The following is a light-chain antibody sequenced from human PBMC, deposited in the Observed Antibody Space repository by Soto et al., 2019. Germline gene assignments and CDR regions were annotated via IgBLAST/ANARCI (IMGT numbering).Light chain of an antibody. CDR3: QQDITFPFT. V-gene: IGKV1-12*01. CDR2: AAS. Sequence: DIQMTQSPSSVSASVGDRVTITCRASQGLSSWLAWYQQKPGQAPKLLIYAASNLQSGVPSRFSGSGSGTDFTLTINSLQPEDFATYYCQQDITFPFTFGPGTKVGVK. CDR1: QGLSSW. J-gene: IGKJ3*01.